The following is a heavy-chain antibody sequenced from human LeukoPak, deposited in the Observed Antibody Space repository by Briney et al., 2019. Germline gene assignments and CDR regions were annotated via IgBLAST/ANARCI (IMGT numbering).Heavy chain of an antibody. CDR2: ISSTGSNI. V-gene: IGHV3-48*03. D-gene: IGHD3-22*01. Sequence: GGSLRLSCAASGFTFSTYEMNWVRQAPGKGLEWVSYISSTGSNIYYADSVKGRFTISRDNAKNSLYLLMNSLRTEDTAVYYCAATYYYDGSGDYWGQGTPVTVSS. CDR3: AATYYYDGSGDY. J-gene: IGHJ4*02. CDR1: GFTFSTYE.